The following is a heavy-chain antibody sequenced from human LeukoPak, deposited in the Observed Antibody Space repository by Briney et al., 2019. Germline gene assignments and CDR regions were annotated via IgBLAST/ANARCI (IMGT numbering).Heavy chain of an antibody. CDR3: ARGHSGWYDY. CDR1: GFTFSNYA. Sequence: GGSLRLSCAASGFTFSNYAMNWVRQAPGKGLEWVSAISGSGGSTYYADSVKGRFTISRDNSKNTLYLQMNSLRAEDTAVYYCARGHSGWYDYWGQGTLVTVSS. V-gene: IGHV3-23*01. D-gene: IGHD6-19*01. CDR2: ISGSGGST. J-gene: IGHJ4*02.